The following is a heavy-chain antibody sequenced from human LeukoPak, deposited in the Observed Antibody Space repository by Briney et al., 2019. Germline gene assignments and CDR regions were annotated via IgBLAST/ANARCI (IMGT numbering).Heavy chain of an antibody. J-gene: IGHJ4*02. Sequence: PGGSLRLSCAASGFTFSDYYMSWIRQAPGKGLEWVSYISSSGSTIYYADSVKGRFTISRDNAKNSLYLQMNSLRAEDTAVYYCARDPPTSKWDPSEFDYWGQGTLVTVSS. D-gene: IGHD1-26*01. CDR2: ISSSGSTI. CDR3: ARDPPTSKWDPSEFDY. V-gene: IGHV3-11*01. CDR1: GFTFSDYY.